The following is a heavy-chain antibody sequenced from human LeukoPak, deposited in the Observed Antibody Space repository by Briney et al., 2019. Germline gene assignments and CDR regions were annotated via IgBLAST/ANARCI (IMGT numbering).Heavy chain of an antibody. CDR3: ATAGNYRFDY. J-gene: IGHJ4*02. V-gene: IGHV3-74*01. D-gene: IGHD1-7*01. CDR2: MNNDGSTT. CDR1: GFTFSTYW. Sequence: QPGGSLRLSCAASGFTFSTYWMHWVRQAPGKGLVWVSRMNNDGSTTNYADSVKGRFTIPRDNAKNTLYLQMNSLRAEDTAVYYCATAGNYRFDYWGRGTLVTVSS.